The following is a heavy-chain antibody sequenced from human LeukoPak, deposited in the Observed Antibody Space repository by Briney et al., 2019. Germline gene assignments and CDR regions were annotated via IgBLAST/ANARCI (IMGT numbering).Heavy chain of an antibody. J-gene: IGHJ4*02. CDR2: IKSKTDGGTT. V-gene: IGHV3-15*01. D-gene: IGHD3-10*01. Sequence: PGGSLRLSCAASGFTFSNAWMSWVRQAPGKGLEWVGRIKSKTDGGTTDYAAPVKGRFTISRDDSKNTLYLQMNSLKTEDTAVYYCNTDYGSGSYHYFNYWGQGALVTVSS. CDR1: GFTFSNAW. CDR3: NTDYGSGSYHYFNY.